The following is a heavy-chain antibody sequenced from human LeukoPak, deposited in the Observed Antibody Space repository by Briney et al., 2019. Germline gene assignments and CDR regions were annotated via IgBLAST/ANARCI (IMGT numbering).Heavy chain of an antibody. V-gene: IGHV3-21*01. CDR2: ISSTSRYI. CDR1: GFTFSTYS. J-gene: IGHJ6*03. D-gene: IGHD6-19*01. CDR3: ARDYSSGWYRVLDYYYMDV. Sequence: TGGSLRLSCAASGFTFSTYSMNWVRQAPGKGLEWVSSISSTSRYIYYADSVKGRFTVSRDNAKNSLFLQMSSLRAEDTALYYCARDYSSGWYRVLDYYYMDVWGKGTTVTVSS.